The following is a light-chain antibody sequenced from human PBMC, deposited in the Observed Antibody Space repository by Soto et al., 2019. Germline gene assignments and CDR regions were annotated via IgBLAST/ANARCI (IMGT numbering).Light chain of an antibody. V-gene: IGLV1-47*01. CDR1: SSNIGRNY. CDR3: ATWDDSLGGPV. Sequence: QSVLTQTPSVSGTPGQRVNISCAGSSSNIGRNYVYWYHQFPGTAPKLLIYRDNERPSGVPDRFSGSKSGTSASLAISGLGSGDEADYHCATWDDSLGGPVFGGGTKVTVL. CDR2: RDN. J-gene: IGLJ2*01.